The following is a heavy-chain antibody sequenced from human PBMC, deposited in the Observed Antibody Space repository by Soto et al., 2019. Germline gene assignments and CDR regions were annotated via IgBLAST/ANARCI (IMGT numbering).Heavy chain of an antibody. D-gene: IGHD4-4*01. V-gene: IGHV4-59*01. Sequence: SETRSLTCTVSDGSIGSDYWRWIRQPPGKGMEWLGNIDYIGNTNYNPSLKSRVTMSIDTSKNRFSLKLASVTPADTAVYYGARRCDNYVNGDWGEPWGQGTLVT. J-gene: IGHJ5*02. CDR3: ARRCDNYVNGDWGEP. CDR1: DGSIGSDY. CDR2: IDYIGNT.